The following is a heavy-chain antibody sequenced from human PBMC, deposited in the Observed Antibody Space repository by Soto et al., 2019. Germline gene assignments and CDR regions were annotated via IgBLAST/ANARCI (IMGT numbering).Heavy chain of an antibody. CDR2: LYWDDDK. CDR1: GLSLSTSGEA. D-gene: IGHD3-10*01. CDR3: ARYVSASPAGWFEA. V-gene: IGHV2-5*02. Sequence: QITLKESGPTLVKPTQTLTLTCTFYGLSLSTSGEAVGWIRQPPGKALEWLSLLYWDDDKRCNPTLKTRLTITKDTSKNQVVLILTSMIPVDTATYYCARYVSASPAGWFEAWGQGSLVTVSS. J-gene: IGHJ5*02.